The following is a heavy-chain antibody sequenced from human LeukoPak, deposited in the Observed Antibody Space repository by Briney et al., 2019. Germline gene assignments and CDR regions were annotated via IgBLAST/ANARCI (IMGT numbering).Heavy chain of an antibody. CDR3: ARHRYDFWSGWRFRNWFDP. CDR2: IYHSGST. J-gene: IGHJ5*02. Sequence: PSETLSLTCAVSGYSNSSGYYWGWIRPPPGKGLEWIGSIYHSGSTYYNPSLKSRVTISVDTSKNQFSLKLSSVTAADTAVYYCARHRYDFWSGWRFRNWFDPWGQGTLVTVSS. V-gene: IGHV4-38-2*01. D-gene: IGHD3-3*01. CDR1: GYSNSSGYY.